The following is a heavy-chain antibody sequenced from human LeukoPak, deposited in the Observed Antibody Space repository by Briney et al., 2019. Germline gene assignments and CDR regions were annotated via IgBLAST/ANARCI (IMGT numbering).Heavy chain of an antibody. CDR3: VRQYSYDSSGYYPWDY. J-gene: IGHJ4*02. CDR2: INSDGSST. Sequence: GGSLRLSCAASGFTFSSYWMHWVRQAPGKGLVWVTHINSDGSSTTYADSVKGRFTISRDNAKNTLYLQMNSLRAEDTAMYYCVRQYSYDSSGYYPWDYWGQGTLVTVSS. D-gene: IGHD3-22*01. CDR1: GFTFSSYW. V-gene: IGHV3-74*01.